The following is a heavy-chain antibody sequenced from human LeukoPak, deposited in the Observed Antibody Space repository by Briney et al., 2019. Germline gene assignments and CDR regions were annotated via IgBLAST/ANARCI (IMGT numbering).Heavy chain of an antibody. Sequence: ASVKVSCKASGFTFTSYDINWVRQAPGQGLEWMGWMNPNSGNTRYAQKVQGRITMTRDTSISTAYMELSSLRSEDTAVYYCARGPTLVRGVIMPDSVGGMDVWGQGTMVTVSS. CDR1: GFTFTSYD. CDR2: MNPNSGNT. D-gene: IGHD3-10*01. J-gene: IGHJ3*01. CDR3: ARGPTLVRGVIMPDSVGGMDV. V-gene: IGHV1-8*01.